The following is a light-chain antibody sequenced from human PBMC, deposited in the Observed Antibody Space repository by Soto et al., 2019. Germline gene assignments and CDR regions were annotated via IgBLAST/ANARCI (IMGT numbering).Light chain of an antibody. J-gene: IGLJ2*01. CDR2: SND. Sequence: QPVLTQPPPASGTPGQRVTISCSGSSSSIGSNTVNWYQQLPGTAPKLLIYSNDRRPSGVPDRFSGSKSATSASLAISGLQSEDEADYYCAAWDDSLTGYVVFGGGTKVTVL. CDR3: AAWDDSLTGYVV. CDR1: SSSIGSNT. V-gene: IGLV1-44*01.